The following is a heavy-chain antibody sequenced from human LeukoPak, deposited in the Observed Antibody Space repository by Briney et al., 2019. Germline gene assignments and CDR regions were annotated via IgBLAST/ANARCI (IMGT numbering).Heavy chain of an antibody. Sequence: PSETLSLTCNVSGDSLTSHFWSWLRQTPGKGLEWIGYVFHSGTTNYSPSLKSRVTISLETSKKQFYLRLASVTAADTAVYYCARRMATVTDAFDIWGRGTMVSVSS. V-gene: IGHV4-59*11. CDR3: ARRMATVTDAFDI. CDR1: GDSLTSHF. D-gene: IGHD5-24*01. J-gene: IGHJ3*02. CDR2: VFHSGTT.